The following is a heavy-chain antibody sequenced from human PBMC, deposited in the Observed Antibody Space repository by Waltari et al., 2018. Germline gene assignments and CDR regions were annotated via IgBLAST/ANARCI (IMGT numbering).Heavy chain of an antibody. CDR1: GCPIRNYY. CDR2: IYSTGST. D-gene: IGHD2-15*01. V-gene: IGHV4-59*01. CDR3: ARGGGYGGSIFDH. J-gene: IGHJ4*02. Sequence: QVQLQESGPGLVKPSETLSLTCTVSGCPIRNYYWSWVRQSPGKEPEWIGYIYSTGSTDYNPSLKSRVTMSVDTSKNQFSLRLTSVSAADTAVYFCARGGGYGGSIFDHWGRGTLVTVSS.